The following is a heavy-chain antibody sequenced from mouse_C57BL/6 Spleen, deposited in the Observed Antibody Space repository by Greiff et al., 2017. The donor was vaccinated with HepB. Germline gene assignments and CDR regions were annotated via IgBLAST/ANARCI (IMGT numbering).Heavy chain of an antibody. J-gene: IGHJ2*01. D-gene: IGHD2-1*01. CDR2: INPSTGGT. CDR1: GYSFTGYY. Sequence: VHVKQSGPELVKPGASVKISCKASGYSFTGYYMNWVKQSPEKSLEWIGEINPSTGGTTYNQKFKAKATLTVDKSSSTAYMQLKSLTSEDSAVYYCARSNYGNYGFDYWGQGTTLTVSS. CDR3: ARSNYGNYGFDY. V-gene: IGHV1-42*01.